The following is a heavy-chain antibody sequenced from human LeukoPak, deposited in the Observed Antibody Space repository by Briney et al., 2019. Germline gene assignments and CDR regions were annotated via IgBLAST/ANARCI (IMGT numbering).Heavy chain of an antibody. V-gene: IGHV5-51*01. CDR3: ARLGAYSAANRYMDV. D-gene: IGHD2-15*01. CDR2: IYPGESDA. Sequence: GESLKISCKGSGHSFTDNWIGWVRQMPGKGLEWMGIIYPGESDATYSPAFEGQVTISADKSISTAYLQWSSLKAADTAMYYCARLGAYSAANRYMDVWGKGTTVTASS. CDR1: GHSFTDNW. J-gene: IGHJ6*03.